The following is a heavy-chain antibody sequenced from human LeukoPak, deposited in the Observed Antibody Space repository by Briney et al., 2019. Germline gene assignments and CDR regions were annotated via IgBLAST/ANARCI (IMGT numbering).Heavy chain of an antibody. J-gene: IGHJ4*02. CDR2: IKQGGSEK. CDR1: GLTFSRCW. CDR3: ARVRCSGGSCYSYYFDY. Sequence: GGSLSLPCAASGLTFSRCWMSWVRRAPGRGVEGVANIKQGGSEKYYVDAVKGRFTISRDNDKNSLYLQMNSLRAEDTAVYYCARVRCSGGSCYSYYFDYWGQGTLVTVSS. V-gene: IGHV3-7*01. D-gene: IGHD2-15*01.